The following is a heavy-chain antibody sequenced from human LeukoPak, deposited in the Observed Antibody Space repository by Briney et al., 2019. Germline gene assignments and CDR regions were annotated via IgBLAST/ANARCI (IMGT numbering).Heavy chain of an antibody. V-gene: IGHV4-4*02. Sequence: SGTLSLTCAVSGGSISSNNWWSWVRQPPGKGLEWIGEIYHSGSTDYNPSLESRVTISVDKSKNQFSLELSSVTAADTAVYYCARGFYGSGSYSSPGFHAFDIWGQGTMVTVSS. CDR3: ARGFYGSGSYSSPGFHAFDI. CDR1: GGSISSNNW. D-gene: IGHD3-10*01. CDR2: IYHSGST. J-gene: IGHJ3*02.